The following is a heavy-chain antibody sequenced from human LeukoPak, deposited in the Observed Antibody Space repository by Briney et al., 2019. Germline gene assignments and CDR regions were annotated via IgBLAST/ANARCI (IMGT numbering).Heavy chain of an antibody. D-gene: IGHD5-18*01. V-gene: IGHV4-59*01. J-gene: IGHJ4*02. CDR2: IYYSGST. Sequence: SETLSLTCTVSGGSISSYYWNWIRQPPGKGLEWIGYIYYSGSTNYNPSLKSRVTISVDTSKNQFSLKLSSVTAADTAVYYCARDAGSYGFDYWGQGTLVTVSS. CDR1: GGSISSYY. CDR3: ARDAGSYGFDY.